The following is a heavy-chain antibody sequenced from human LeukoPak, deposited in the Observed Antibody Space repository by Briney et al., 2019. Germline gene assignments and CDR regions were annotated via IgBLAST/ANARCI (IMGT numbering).Heavy chain of an antibody. CDR3: ARDQGKYYDCGKRRQTYKNNKNWFDR. Sequence: GASVKVSCKASGYTFTSYGISWVRQAPGQGLEWMGWISAYNGNTNYAQKLQGRVTMTTDTSTSTAYMELRSLRSDDTTVYYCARDQGKYYDCGKRRQTYKNNKNWFDRWGQGTLVTVSS. V-gene: IGHV1-18*01. CDR2: ISAYNGNT. CDR1: GYTFTSYG. J-gene: IGHJ5*02. D-gene: IGHD3-3*01.